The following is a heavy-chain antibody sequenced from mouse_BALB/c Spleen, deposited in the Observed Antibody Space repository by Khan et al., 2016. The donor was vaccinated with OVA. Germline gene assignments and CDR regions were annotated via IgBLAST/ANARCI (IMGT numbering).Heavy chain of an antibody. CDR3: ARDDGSLYWYFDV. J-gene: IGHJ1*01. CDR1: GISITSGNYR. Sequence: EVQLQESGPGLVKPSQTVSLTCTVTGISITSGNYRWSWIRQFPGNKLEWIGNIYYSGTVTYNPSLTSRTTITNDTSKNQFFLEMNSVTAEDTATYYCARDDGSLYWYFDVWGEGTTVTVSS. CDR2: IYYSGTV. D-gene: IGHD1-1*01. V-gene: IGHV3-5*02.